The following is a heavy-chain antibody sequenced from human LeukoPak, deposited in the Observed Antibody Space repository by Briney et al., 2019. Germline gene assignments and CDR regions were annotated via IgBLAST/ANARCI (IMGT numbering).Heavy chain of an antibody. Sequence: PSETLSLTCAVYGGSFSGYYWSWLRQPPGKGLEWIGEINHSGSTNYNPSLKSRVTISGDTSKNQFSLKLSSVTAADTAVYYCARERWELLRLFDYWGQGTLVTVSS. CDR3: ARERWELLRLFDY. CDR1: GGSFSGYY. V-gene: IGHV4-34*01. J-gene: IGHJ4*02. D-gene: IGHD1-26*01. CDR2: INHSGST.